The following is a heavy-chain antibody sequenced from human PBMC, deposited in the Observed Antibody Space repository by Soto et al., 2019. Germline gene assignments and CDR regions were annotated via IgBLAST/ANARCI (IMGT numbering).Heavy chain of an antibody. CDR1: GGTCGDHY. CDR3: VRGSSAITGTRYYYGLDV. D-gene: IGHD1-20*01. J-gene: IGHJ6*02. Sequence: AVGSLRLCCVAAGGTCGDHYRDCVRQTPGKGLEWVGRARNKANSYTTEYAASVKGRFTVSRDDSKNSLYLQMNSLKTEDTAAYYCVRGSSAITGTRYYYGLDVWGQGATVTVSS. V-gene: IGHV3-72*01. CDR2: ARNKANSYTT.